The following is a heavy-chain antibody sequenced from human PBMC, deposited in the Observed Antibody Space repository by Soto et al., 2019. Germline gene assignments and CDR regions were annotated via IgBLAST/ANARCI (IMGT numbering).Heavy chain of an antibody. CDR2: INHSGST. Sequence: PSETLSLTCAVYGGSFSGYYWSWIRQPPGKGLEWIGEINHSGSTNYNPSLKSRVTISVDTSKNQFSLKLSSVTAADTAVYYCAGGYSYGTGEQQLVGEVYWGQGTLVTSPQ. CDR1: GGSFSGYY. CDR3: AGGYSYGTGEQQLVGEVY. V-gene: IGHV4-34*01. J-gene: IGHJ4*02. D-gene: IGHD6-13*01.